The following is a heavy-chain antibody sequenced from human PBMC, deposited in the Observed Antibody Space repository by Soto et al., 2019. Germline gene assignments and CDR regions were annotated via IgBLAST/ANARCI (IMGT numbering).Heavy chain of an antibody. CDR3: ARLLHYYDSSGYSLFDY. J-gene: IGHJ4*02. CDR2: ISYSGST. CDR1: GGSISSSSYY. V-gene: IGHV4-39*01. Sequence: LSETLSLTCAVSGGSISSSSYYWGWIRQPPGKGLEWIGSISYSGSTYYNPSLKSRVTISVDTSKNQFSLKLSSVTAADTAVYYCARLLHYYDSSGYSLFDYWGQGTLVTVSS. D-gene: IGHD3-22*01.